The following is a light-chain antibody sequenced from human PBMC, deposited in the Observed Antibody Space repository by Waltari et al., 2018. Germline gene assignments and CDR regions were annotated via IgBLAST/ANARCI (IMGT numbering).Light chain of an antibody. Sequence: QSVLTQPPSASGTPGQRVTIPCSGSHSNIGTYYVYRYQQLPGTAPKLLIYRINQRPSGVPDRFSGSKSGSSASLAISGLRSEDEADYYCAAWDDSVSGLVFGGGTRLTVL. CDR1: HSNIGTYY. V-gene: IGLV1-47*01. CDR3: AAWDDSVSGLV. J-gene: IGLJ2*01. CDR2: RIN.